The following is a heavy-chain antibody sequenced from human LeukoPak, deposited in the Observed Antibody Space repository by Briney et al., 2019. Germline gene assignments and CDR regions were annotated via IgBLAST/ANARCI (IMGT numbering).Heavy chain of an antibody. CDR3: ARSYYYDDSGNFTSSLLYGMDV. J-gene: IGHJ6*02. Sequence: GGSLRLTCAASGFTFSSYGMQWVRQAPGKGLEWVAVIWYDGTNKYYVDSVKGRFTISRGNSKNTLSLQLNGLRAEDTAVYYCARSYYYDDSGNFTSSLLYGMDVWGQGTTVTVSS. CDR2: IWYDGTNK. V-gene: IGHV3-33*01. D-gene: IGHD3-22*01. CDR1: GFTFSSYG.